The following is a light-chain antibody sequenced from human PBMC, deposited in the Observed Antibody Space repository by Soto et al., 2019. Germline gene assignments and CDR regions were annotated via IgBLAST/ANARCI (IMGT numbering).Light chain of an antibody. V-gene: IGKV1-39*01. CDR2: AAS. Sequence: DIQVTQSPSSLSASVGDRVTITCRASQTISIYLNWYQQKPGKAPNLLIYAASRLQSGVPSRFSGSGSGTDFTLTSSSVQSEDSATYYCQQTYRTHTFGGGTNVEIK. J-gene: IGKJ4*01. CDR1: QTISIY. CDR3: QQTYRTHT.